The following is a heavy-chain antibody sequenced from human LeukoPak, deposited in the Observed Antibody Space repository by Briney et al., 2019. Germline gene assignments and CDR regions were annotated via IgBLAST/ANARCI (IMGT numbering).Heavy chain of an antibody. V-gene: IGHV4-34*01. D-gene: IGHD2-2*01. Sequence: PSETLSLTCAVYGGSFSGYYWSWIRQPPGKGLEWIGEINHSGSTNYNPSLKSRVTISVDTSKNQFSLKLSSVTAADTAVYYCARGRDIVVVPAALGMCWFDPWGQGTLVTVSS. CDR3: ARGRDIVVVPAALGMCWFDP. J-gene: IGHJ5*02. CDR1: GGSFSGYY. CDR2: INHSGST.